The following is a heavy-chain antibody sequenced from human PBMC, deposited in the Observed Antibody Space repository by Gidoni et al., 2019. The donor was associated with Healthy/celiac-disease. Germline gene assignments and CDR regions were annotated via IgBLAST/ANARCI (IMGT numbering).Heavy chain of an antibody. CDR1: AGSIRSSNW. CDR3: ARDGFDYGDSYFDY. J-gene: IGHJ4*02. Sequence: QVQLQESGPGLVKPSGTLSLTCAVPAGSIRSSNWWSWVRQPPGKGLEWIGEIYHSGSTNYNPSLKSRVTISVDKSKNQFSLKLSSVTAADTAVYYCARDGFDYGDSYFDYWGQGTLVTVSS. V-gene: IGHV4-4*02. CDR2: IYHSGST. D-gene: IGHD4-17*01.